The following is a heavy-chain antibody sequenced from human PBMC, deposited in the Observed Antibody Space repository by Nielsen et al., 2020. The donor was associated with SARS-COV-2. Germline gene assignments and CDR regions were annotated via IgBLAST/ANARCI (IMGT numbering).Heavy chain of an antibody. Sequence: GGSLRLSCAASGFNVSSHYMSWVRQAPGKGLDWVSLIYISGGTYYADSVKGRFIVSRDNSTNTVYLQMNSLRAEDTAVYYCAKDRAGATYARFDFWGQGTLVTVSS. CDR2: IYISGGT. CDR1: GFNVSSHY. D-gene: IGHD4/OR15-4a*01. J-gene: IGHJ4*02. V-gene: IGHV3-53*01. CDR3: AKDRAGATYARFDF.